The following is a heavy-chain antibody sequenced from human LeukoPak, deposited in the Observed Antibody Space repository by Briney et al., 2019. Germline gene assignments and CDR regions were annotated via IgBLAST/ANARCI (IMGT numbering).Heavy chain of an antibody. CDR3: VTTASSGPQSAEYFQY. D-gene: IGHD3-3*01. J-gene: IGHJ1*01. Sequence: PGRSLRLSCAASGFTFSNYGMHWVRQAPGKGLEWVAVIWYDGSNKYCSDSVKGRFTISRDNSKNTLYLQMNSLRVEDTAVYYCVTTASSGPQSAEYFQYWGQGTLVTVSS. V-gene: IGHV3-33*01. CDR2: IWYDGSNK. CDR1: GFTFSNYG.